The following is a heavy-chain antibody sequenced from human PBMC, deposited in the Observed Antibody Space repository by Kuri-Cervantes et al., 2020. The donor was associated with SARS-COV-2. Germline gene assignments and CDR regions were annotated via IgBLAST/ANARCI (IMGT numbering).Heavy chain of an antibody. J-gene: IGHJ4*02. Sequence: ETLSLTCAASGFTVSSNYMSWVRQAPGKGLEWVSVIYSGGSTYYADSVKGRFTISRDNAKDSLYLQMNSLRAEDTAVYYCAKDPWVVGDYFDYWGQGTLVTVSS. CDR2: IYSGGST. D-gene: IGHD7-27*01. V-gene: IGHV3-66*01. CDR3: AKDPWVVGDYFDY. CDR1: GFTVSSNY.